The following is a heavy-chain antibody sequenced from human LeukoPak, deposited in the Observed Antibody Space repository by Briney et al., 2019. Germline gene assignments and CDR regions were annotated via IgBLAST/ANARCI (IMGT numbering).Heavy chain of an antibody. J-gene: IGHJ4*02. CDR2: ISYDGSNK. V-gene: IGHV3-30*18. CDR3: AKDASGSYSLYYFDY. CDR1: GFTFSSYA. Sequence: PGGSLRLSCAASGFTFSSYAMSWVRQAPGKGLEWVAVISYDGSNKYYADAVKGRFTISRDNSKNTLYLQMNSLRAEDTAVYYCAKDASGSYSLYYFDYWGQGTLVTVSS. D-gene: IGHD1-26*01.